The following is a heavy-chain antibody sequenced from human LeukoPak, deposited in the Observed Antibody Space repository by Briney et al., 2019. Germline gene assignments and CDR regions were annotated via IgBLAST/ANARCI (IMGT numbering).Heavy chain of an antibody. CDR1: GFTFSYAW. CDR3: AKAYDFWSGYSDNNWFDP. V-gene: IGHV3-23*01. D-gene: IGHD3-3*01. Sequence: PGGSLRLSCAASGFTFSYAWMSWVRQAPGKGLEGVSAISGSGGSTYYADSVKGRFTISRDNSKNTLYLQMNSLRAEDTAVYYCAKAYDFWSGYSDNNWFDPWGQGTLVTVSS. J-gene: IGHJ5*02. CDR2: ISGSGGST.